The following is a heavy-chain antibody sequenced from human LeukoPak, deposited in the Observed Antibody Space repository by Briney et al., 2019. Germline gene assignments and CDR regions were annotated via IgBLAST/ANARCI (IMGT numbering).Heavy chain of an antibody. Sequence: GGSLRLSCAASGFTFSSYAMSWVRQAPGKGLEWVSDINGSGGSTYYADSVKGRFTVSRDNAKNSLYLQMNSLRAEDTAVYYCAREVNFYGDHMSDAFDIWGQGTMVTVSS. CDR3: AREVNFYGDHMSDAFDI. V-gene: IGHV3-23*01. J-gene: IGHJ3*02. CDR2: INGSGGST. D-gene: IGHD4-17*01. CDR1: GFTFSSYA.